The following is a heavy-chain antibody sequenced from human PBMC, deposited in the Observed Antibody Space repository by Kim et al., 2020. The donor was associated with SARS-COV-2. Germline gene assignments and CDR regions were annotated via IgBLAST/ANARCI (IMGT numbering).Heavy chain of an antibody. CDR3: ARSWFVLSGYYPSTWFDP. D-gene: IGHD3-22*01. CDR1: GGSISSYY. J-gene: IGHJ5*02. Sequence: SETLSLTCTVSGGSISSYYWSWIRQPPGKGLEWIGYIYYSGSTNYNPSLKSRVTISVDTSKNQFSLKLSSVTAADTAVYYCARSWFVLSGYYPSTWFDP. CDR2: IYYSGST. V-gene: IGHV4-59*08.